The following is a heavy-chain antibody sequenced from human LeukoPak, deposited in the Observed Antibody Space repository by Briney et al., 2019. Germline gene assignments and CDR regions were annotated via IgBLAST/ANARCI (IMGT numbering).Heavy chain of an antibody. J-gene: IGHJ4*02. CDR2: IKQDGSEK. CDR3: AKSGYYDSSGYYYGIDY. D-gene: IGHD3-22*01. Sequence: GGSLRLSCAASGFSFSDYWMSWVRQAPGKGLEWVANIKQDGSEKYYVDSVKGRFTISRDNSKNTLYLQMNSLRAEDTAVYYCAKSGYYDSSGYYYGIDYWGQGTLVTVSS. V-gene: IGHV3-7*01. CDR1: GFSFSDYW.